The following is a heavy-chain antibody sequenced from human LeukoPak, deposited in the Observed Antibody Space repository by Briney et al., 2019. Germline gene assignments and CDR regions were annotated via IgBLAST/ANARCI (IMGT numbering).Heavy chain of an antibody. Sequence: GGSLRLSCAASGVTFRLYEMNWVRQAPGKGLEWVSYMGTITSPTYYADSVKGRFTVSRDDAKNSLYLQMSSLRAEDTPVYYCARTVYDLRGQRLVPGLDYWGQGTLVTVSS. CDR3: ARTVYDLRGQRLVPGLDY. J-gene: IGHJ4*02. D-gene: IGHD6-19*01. V-gene: IGHV3-48*03. CDR1: GVTFRLYE. CDR2: MGTITSPT.